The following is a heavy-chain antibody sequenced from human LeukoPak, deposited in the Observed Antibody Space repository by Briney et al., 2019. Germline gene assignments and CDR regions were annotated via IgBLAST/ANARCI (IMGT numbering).Heavy chain of an antibody. D-gene: IGHD1-1*01. CDR2: ISSSGSTI. CDR1: GFTFSDYY. Sequence: GGSLRLSCAASGFTFSDYYMSWIRQAPGKGLEWVSYISSSGSTIYYADSVKGRFTISRDNAKNSLYLQMNSLRAEDTAVYYCARDPILQPPLGDTLYYFDYWGQGTLVTVSS. J-gene: IGHJ4*02. V-gene: IGHV3-11*01. CDR3: ARDPILQPPLGDTLYYFDY.